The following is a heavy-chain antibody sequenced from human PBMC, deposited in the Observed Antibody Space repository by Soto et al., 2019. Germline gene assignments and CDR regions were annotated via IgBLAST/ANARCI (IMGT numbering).Heavy chain of an antibody. Sequence: QVRLVESGGGVVQPGGSVMLSCEVSGFPFSSYGFHWVRQAPGKGLEWVALISYDGSNEYYSDSVKARFTISRDNSKKSLYFSMNNRIGEDTAFYYSAKRVDRLGGVTVVAYWGRGTLVTVSS. CDR3: AKRVDRLGGVTVVAY. CDR1: GFPFSSYG. D-gene: IGHD3-10*01. CDR2: ISYDGSNE. J-gene: IGHJ4*02. V-gene: IGHV3-30*18.